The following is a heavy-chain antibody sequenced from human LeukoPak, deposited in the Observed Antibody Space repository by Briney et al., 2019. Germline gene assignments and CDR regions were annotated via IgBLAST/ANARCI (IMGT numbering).Heavy chain of an antibody. Sequence: GRSLRLSCAASGFTFSSYGMHWVRQSPGKGREWLAVISYEGSNKYYADSGKGRFTISRDNSKNTLYLQTKSLRAEHTAVYYCAYPDSMNYYGMDVWGQGTTVTVSS. CDR3: AYPDSMNYYGMDV. V-gene: IGHV3-30*03. CDR1: GFTFSSYG. CDR2: ISYEGSNK. D-gene: IGHD2-15*01. J-gene: IGHJ6*02.